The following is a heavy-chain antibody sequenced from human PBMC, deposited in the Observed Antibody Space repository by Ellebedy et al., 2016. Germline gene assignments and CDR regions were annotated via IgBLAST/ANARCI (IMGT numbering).Heavy chain of an antibody. CDR2: IYHSGST. CDR3: ARGPLWFGGYLPYYYYGMDV. J-gene: IGHJ6*02. D-gene: IGHD3-10*01. Sequence: SETLSLXXTVSGSSISSGGYSWSWIRQPPGKGLEWIGYIYHSGSTYYNPSLKSRVTISVDRSKNQFSLKLSSVTAADTAVYYCARGPLWFGGYLPYYYYGMDVWGQGTTVTVSS. CDR1: GSSISSGGYS. V-gene: IGHV4-30-2*01.